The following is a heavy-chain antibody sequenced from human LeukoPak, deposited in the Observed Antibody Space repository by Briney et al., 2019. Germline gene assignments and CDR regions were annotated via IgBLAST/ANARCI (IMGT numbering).Heavy chain of an antibody. CDR2: MNPNSGNT. CDR3: ARGYDSSGYSYYYYYYMDV. V-gene: IGHV1-8*01. CDR1: GYTFTSYD. J-gene: IGHJ6*03. D-gene: IGHD3-22*01. Sequence: ASVKVSCKASGYTFTSYDINWVRQATGQGLEWMGWMNPNSGNTGYAQKFQGRVTMTRNTSISTAYMELSSLRSEDTAVYYCARGYDSSGYSYYYYYYMDVWGKGTTVTIFS.